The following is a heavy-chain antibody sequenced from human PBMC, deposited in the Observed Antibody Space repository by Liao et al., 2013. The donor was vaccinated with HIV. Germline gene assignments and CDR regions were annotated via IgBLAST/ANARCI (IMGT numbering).Heavy chain of an antibody. CDR1: GGSISSGIYY. D-gene: IGHD3-10*01. Sequence: QVQLQESGPGLMKPSQTLSLTCTVSGGSISSGIYYWSWIRQPAGKGLEWIGRIYTSGSTNYNPSLKSRVTISVDTSKNQFSLKLSSVTAADTALYYCARGGERNFDFWGQGTLVTVSS. J-gene: IGHJ4*02. V-gene: IGHV4-61*02. CDR2: IYTSGST. CDR3: ARGGERNFDF.